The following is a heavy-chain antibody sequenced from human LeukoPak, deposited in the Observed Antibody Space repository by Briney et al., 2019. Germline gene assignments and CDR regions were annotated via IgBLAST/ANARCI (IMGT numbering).Heavy chain of an antibody. CDR1: GGTFSSYA. CDR3: ARERSRGIAAAGTGMDV. CDR2: IIPIFGTA. V-gene: IGHV1-69*13. J-gene: IGHJ6*02. Sequence: ASVKVSCKASGGTFSSYAISWVRQAPGQGLEWMGGIIPIFGTANYAQKFQGRVTITADESTSTAYMELSSLRSEDTAVYYCARERSRGIAAAGTGMDVWGQGTTVTVSS. D-gene: IGHD6-13*01.